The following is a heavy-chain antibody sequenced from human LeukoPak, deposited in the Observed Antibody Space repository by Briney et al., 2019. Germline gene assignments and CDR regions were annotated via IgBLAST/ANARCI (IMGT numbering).Heavy chain of an antibody. J-gene: IGHJ5*02. CDR1: GFSFRRYA. D-gene: IGHD6-19*01. CDR2: ISASGVSA. Sequence: GGSLRLSREGSGFSFRRYAMNGVRQAPAKGLEGVSTISASGVSAYYAVSVKGRFTISRDNSKNTLYLQMDSLRVEDTAVYYCAKSKASVTGSSDQWGQGTLVIVSS. CDR3: AKSKASVTGSSDQ. V-gene: IGHV3-23*01.